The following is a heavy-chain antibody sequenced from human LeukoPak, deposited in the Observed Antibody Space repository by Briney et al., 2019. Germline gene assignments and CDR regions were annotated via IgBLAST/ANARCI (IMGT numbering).Heavy chain of an antibody. CDR1: GYTLTELS. CDR2: FDPEDGET. Sequence: ASVKVSCKVSGYTLTELSMHWVRQAPGKGLEWMGGFDPEDGETIYAQKFQGRVTMTEDTSTDTAYMELSSLRSEDTAVYYCATTAYGSGSYSSWGQGTLVTVSS. J-gene: IGHJ5*02. D-gene: IGHD3-10*01. V-gene: IGHV1-24*01. CDR3: ATTAYGSGSYSS.